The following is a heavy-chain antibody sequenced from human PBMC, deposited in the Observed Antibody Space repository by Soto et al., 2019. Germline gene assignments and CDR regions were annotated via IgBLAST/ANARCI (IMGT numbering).Heavy chain of an antibody. CDR1: GGTFSSYT. CDR2: IIPILGIA. V-gene: IGHV1-69*02. J-gene: IGHJ6*02. Sequence: QVQLVQSGAEVKKPGSSVKVSCKASGGTFSSYTISWVRQAPGQGLEWMGRIIPILGIANYAQKFQGRVTITEDKYTSTAYMELSSLRSEDTAVYYCAIAPFCSGGSCYSVSGGMDVWGQGTTVTVSS. CDR3: AIAPFCSGGSCYSVSGGMDV. D-gene: IGHD2-15*01.